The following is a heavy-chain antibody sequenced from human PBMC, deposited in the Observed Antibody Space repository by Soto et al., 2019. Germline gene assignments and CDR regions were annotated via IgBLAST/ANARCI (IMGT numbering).Heavy chain of an antibody. CDR1: GFTFSNYG. CDR2: ISDDGSNK. V-gene: IGHV3-30*18. J-gene: IGHJ6*02. D-gene: IGHD3-3*01. CDR3: TKRRNVLRFLEWSSGMEV. Sequence: GGSLRLSCAASGFTFSNYGMHWVRQAPGKGLEWVAFISDDGSNKYYADSMKGRFTMSRDSSKRTLYLQMSSLRVEDTAVYYCTKRRNVLRFLEWSSGMEVWGQGTTVTVSS.